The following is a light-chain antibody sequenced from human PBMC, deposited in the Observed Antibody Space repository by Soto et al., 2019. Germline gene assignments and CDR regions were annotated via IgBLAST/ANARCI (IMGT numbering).Light chain of an antibody. V-gene: IGKV3-11*01. J-gene: IGKJ3*01. Sequence: EIVLTQSPATLSLSPGEGATLSCRASQSVSSYLAWYPQKPGQAPRLLIYDASNRATGIPARFSGSGSGTDFTLTISSLEPEDFAVYYCQVRSDWPPSFTFGPGTKVDIK. CDR1: QSVSSY. CDR3: QVRSDWPPSFT. CDR2: DAS.